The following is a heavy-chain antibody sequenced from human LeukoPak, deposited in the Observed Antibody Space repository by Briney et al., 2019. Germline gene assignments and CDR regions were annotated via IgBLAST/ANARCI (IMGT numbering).Heavy chain of an antibody. J-gene: IGHJ4*02. D-gene: IGHD4-17*01. CDR2: INHSGYT. CDR3: TRMTTGHDY. V-gene: IGHV4-34*01. Sequence: ESLTLTCAVSGLSFNAYYWVWVLLTPGKRLEWIGEINHSGYTNDSPSLKSRVTLSIDTSRKQFSLNLRSVTVADAGTYYCTRMTTGHDYWGQGTLVTVSS. CDR1: GLSFNAYY.